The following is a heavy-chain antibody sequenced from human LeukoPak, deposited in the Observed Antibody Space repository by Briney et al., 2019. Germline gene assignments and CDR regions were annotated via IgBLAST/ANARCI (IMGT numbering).Heavy chain of an antibody. J-gene: IGHJ4*02. D-gene: IGHD3-3*01. CDR2: ISYDGSNK. CDR1: GFTFSSYA. Sequence: GGSLRLSCAASGFTFSSYAVHWVRQAPGKGLEWVAVISYDGSNKYYADSVKGQFTISRDNSKNTLYLQMNSLRAEDTAVYYCARERSYYDFWSGYLYYFDYWGQGTLVTVSS. CDR3: ARERSYYDFWSGYLYYFDY. V-gene: IGHV3-30-3*01.